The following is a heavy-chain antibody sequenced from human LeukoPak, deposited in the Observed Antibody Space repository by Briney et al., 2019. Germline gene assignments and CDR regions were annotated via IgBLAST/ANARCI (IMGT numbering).Heavy chain of an antibody. J-gene: IGHJ6*02. Sequence: ASVKVSCKVSGYTLTELSMHWVRQAPGKGLEWMGGFDPEDGETIYAQKFQCRVTMTEDTSTDTAYMELSSLRSEDTAVYYCAGYCSGGSCYSGRTSNYYYYGMDVWGQGTTVTVSS. CDR2: FDPEDGET. CDR3: AGYCSGGSCYSGRTSNYYYYGMDV. V-gene: IGHV1-24*01. CDR1: GYTLTELS. D-gene: IGHD2-15*01.